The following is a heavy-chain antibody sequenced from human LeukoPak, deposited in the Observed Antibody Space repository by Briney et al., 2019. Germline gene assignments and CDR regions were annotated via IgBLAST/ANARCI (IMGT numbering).Heavy chain of an antibody. J-gene: IGHJ4*02. CDR2: INPISGDT. V-gene: IGHV1-2*02. CDR1: GYTFTGYY. D-gene: IGHD2-15*01. CDR3: ARDQAFVYCSGGTCYDDY. Sequence: GASVKVSCEASGYTFTGYYMHWVRQAPGQGLEWMGWINPISGDTHYAQKFQGRVTMTRDTSINTAYMELSRLRSDDTAVYYCARDQAFVYCSGGTCYDDYWGQGSLVTVSS.